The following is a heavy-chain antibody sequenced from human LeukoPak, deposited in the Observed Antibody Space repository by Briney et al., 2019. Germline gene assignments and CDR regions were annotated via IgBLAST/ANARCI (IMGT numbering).Heavy chain of an antibody. CDR3: ARDGTGTTHTPLFDY. V-gene: IGHV3-33*01. CDR1: GFNFSSYG. Sequence: AGGSLRLSCAASGFNFSSYGMHWVRQTPGKGLEWVAVIWHDGSNKYCADSVKGRFTISRDNSKNMLYLEMNSLRAEDTAVYYCARDGTGTTHTPLFDYWGQGTLVTVTS. CDR2: IWHDGSNK. D-gene: IGHD1-7*01. J-gene: IGHJ4*02.